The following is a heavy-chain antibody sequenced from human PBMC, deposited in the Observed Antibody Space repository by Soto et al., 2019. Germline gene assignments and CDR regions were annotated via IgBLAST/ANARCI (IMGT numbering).Heavy chain of an antibody. CDR1: GGSISSDDHY. CDR3: ARDLDGLHDDTSGPFPRPG. Sequence: SETLSLTCTVSGGSISSDDHYWSWIRQAPGRGLEWIGYIHSSGSIYYNPSLKSRATMSIDTAGNQFSLKVSSVTVADTAVYYCARDLDGLHDDTSGPFPRPGWGQGTLVTVSS. V-gene: IGHV4-30-4*01. CDR2: IHSSGSI. J-gene: IGHJ1*01. D-gene: IGHD3-22*01.